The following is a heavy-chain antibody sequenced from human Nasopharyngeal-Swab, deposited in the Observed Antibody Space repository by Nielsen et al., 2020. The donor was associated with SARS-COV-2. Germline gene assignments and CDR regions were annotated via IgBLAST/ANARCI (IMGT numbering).Heavy chain of an antibody. CDR2: INHSGST. V-gene: IGHV4-34*01. Sequence: GSLRLSCAVSGGSFSANDWGWIRQPPGKGLEWIGEINHSGSTNYNPSLKSRVTISVDTSKSQFSLKLTSVTAADTSVYYCARGLSGVVPAPILGLGPYYYFYYMDVWGKGTTVTVSS. J-gene: IGHJ6*03. CDR3: ARGLSGVVPAPILGLGPYYYFYYMDV. D-gene: IGHD2-2*01. CDR1: GGSFSAND.